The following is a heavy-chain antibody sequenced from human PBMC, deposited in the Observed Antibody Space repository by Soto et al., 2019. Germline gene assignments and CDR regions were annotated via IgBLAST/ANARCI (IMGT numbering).Heavy chain of an antibody. D-gene: IGHD3-22*01. Sequence: PGESLKISGQASGYVFTTYWIGWVRQMPGKGLEWVGVIYPGHSIVKYSPSFQGQVTISADTSISTAYLQWSSLKASDTAMYYCATTPYSSDFFMYYWGPGTLVTVSS. CDR2: IYPGHSIV. CDR1: GYVFTTYW. CDR3: ATTPYSSDFFMYY. V-gene: IGHV5-51*01. J-gene: IGHJ4*02.